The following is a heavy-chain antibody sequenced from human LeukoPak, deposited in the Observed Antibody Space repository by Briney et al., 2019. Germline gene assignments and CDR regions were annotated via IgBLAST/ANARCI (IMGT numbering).Heavy chain of an antibody. CDR1: GGSISSGSYY. V-gene: IGHV4-61*02. J-gene: IGHJ5*02. D-gene: IGHD3-16*01. CDR2: IYTSGST. Sequence: SQTLSLTCTVSGGSISSGSYYWSWIRQPAGKGLEWIGRIYTSGSTNYNPSLKSQVTISVDTSKNQFSLKLSSVTAADTAVYYCARQGFFGAGFWFDPWGQGTLVTVSS. CDR3: ARQGFFGAGFWFDP.